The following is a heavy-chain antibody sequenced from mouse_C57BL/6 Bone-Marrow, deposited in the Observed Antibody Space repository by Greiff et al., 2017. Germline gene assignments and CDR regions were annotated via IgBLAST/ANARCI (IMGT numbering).Heavy chain of an antibody. Sequence: EVQLQQSGTVLARPGASVKMSCKTSGYTFTSYWMHWVNQRPGQGLEWIGAIYPGNSDTSYNQKFKGKAKLTAVTSASTAYMELSSLTNEDSAVYYCTPYYGSSYFDYWGQGTTLTVSS. V-gene: IGHV1-5*01. CDR1: GYTFTSYW. D-gene: IGHD1-1*01. CDR3: TPYYGSSYFDY. J-gene: IGHJ2*01. CDR2: IYPGNSDT.